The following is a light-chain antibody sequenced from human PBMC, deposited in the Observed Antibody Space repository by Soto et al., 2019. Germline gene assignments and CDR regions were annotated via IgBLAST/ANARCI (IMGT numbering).Light chain of an antibody. J-gene: IGKJ1*01. CDR3: QQRSNWRCT. CDR2: DAS. V-gene: IGKV3-11*01. Sequence: EIVLTQSPATLSLSPGERATLSCRASQSVSSYLAWYQQRPGQAPRLLIYDASNRATGIPARFSGSGSGTDFTLTISSLEPEDFAVYYCQQRSNWRCTFGQGTKVDIK. CDR1: QSVSSY.